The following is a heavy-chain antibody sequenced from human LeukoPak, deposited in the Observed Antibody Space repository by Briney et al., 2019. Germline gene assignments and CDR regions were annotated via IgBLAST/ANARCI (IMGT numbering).Heavy chain of an antibody. D-gene: IGHD3-9*01. Sequence: PSETLSLTCTVSGGSISSYYWSWIRQPAGKGLEWIGRIYTSGSTNYNPSLKSRVTMSVDTSKNQFSLKLSSVTAADTAVYYCASSPLRYFDWLSVDAFDIWGQGTMATVSS. V-gene: IGHV4-4*07. CDR3: ASSPLRYFDWLSVDAFDI. CDR2: IYTSGST. J-gene: IGHJ3*02. CDR1: GGSISSYY.